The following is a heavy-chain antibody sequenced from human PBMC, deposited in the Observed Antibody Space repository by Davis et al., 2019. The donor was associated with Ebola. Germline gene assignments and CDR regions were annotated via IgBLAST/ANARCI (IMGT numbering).Heavy chain of an antibody. CDR1: GYTLSELS. J-gene: IGHJ6*02. V-gene: IGHV1-69*13. CDR2: IIPIFGTA. Sequence: SVKVSCKVSGYTLSELSMHWVRQAPGQGLEWMGGIIPIFGTANYAQKFQGRVTITADESTSTAYMELSSLRSEDTAVYYCARSDIVVVPAASPVPYGMDVWGQGTTVTVSS. D-gene: IGHD2-2*01. CDR3: ARSDIVVVPAASPVPYGMDV.